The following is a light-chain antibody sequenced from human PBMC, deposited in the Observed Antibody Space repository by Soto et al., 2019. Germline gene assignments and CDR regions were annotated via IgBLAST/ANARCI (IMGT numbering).Light chain of an antibody. CDR2: EDN. CDR3: QSYDSSTVV. J-gene: IGLJ2*01. Sequence: QSVSESPGKTVTISCTGSSGSIASNYVQWYQQRPGSAPTTVIYEDNQRPSGVPDRFSGSIDSSSNSASLTISGLKTEDEADCYCQSYDSSTVVFGGGTKVTVL. V-gene: IGLV6-57*02. CDR1: SGSIASNY.